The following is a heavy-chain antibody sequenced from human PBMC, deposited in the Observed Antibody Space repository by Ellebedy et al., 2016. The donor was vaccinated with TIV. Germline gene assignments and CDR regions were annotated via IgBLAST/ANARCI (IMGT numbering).Heavy chain of an antibody. Sequence: AASVKVSCKTSGYIFTTYAMHWVRQAPGQSLEWMGWINLGIGETKYSQNFQGRLTITSDASASTVYMELSSLRSGDTAVYFCARGYSYEFDYWGQGTLVTVSS. D-gene: IGHD5-18*01. CDR1: GYIFTTYA. V-gene: IGHV1-3*01. CDR3: ARGYSYEFDY. J-gene: IGHJ4*02. CDR2: INLGIGET.